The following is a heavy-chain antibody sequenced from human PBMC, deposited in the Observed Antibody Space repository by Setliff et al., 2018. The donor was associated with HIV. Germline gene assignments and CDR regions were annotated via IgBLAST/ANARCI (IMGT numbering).Heavy chain of an antibody. CDR2: LYWNNNK. CDR1: GLSLSTSGVG. J-gene: IGHJ4*02. D-gene: IGHD5-12*01. V-gene: IGHV2-5*01. CDR3: AYSCRQLSGPYFDF. Sequence: SGPTLVNPTQPLTLTCTFSGLSLSTSGVGVGWIRQSPGKALEWLAFLYWNNNKHYSTSLKSRLTVTKDTSKNRVVFTMTNMDPVDTATYYCAYSCRQLSGPYFDFWGQGTPVTVSS.